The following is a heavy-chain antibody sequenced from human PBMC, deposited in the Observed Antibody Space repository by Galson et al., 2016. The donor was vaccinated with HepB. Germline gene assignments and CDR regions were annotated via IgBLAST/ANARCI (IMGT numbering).Heavy chain of an antibody. D-gene: IGHD4-17*01. Sequence: SLRLSCAASGFTFSDYYMHWLRQAPGKGLEWVSCISARGSYMYYADSVKGRFAISRDNADNSLFLQMNSLRAEDTAVYYCAKWERYRDWRRYTYYGMDVWGKGTTVTVSS. V-gene: IGHV3-11*01. CDR2: ISARGSYM. CDR3: AKWERYRDWRRYTYYGMDV. J-gene: IGHJ6*04. CDR1: GFTFSDYY.